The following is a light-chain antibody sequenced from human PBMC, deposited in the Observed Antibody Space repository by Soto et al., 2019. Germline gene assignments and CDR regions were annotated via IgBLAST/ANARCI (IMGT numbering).Light chain of an antibody. CDR1: QSVRRSY. J-gene: IGKJ3*01. CDR2: AAS. V-gene: IGKV3-20*01. Sequence: ENVLTQSPGTLSLSPGERATLSCRASQSVRRSYLGWYQQKPGQAPRLLIYAASSRAAGIPDRFSGSGSGTVFTFIISRLEPEDFAVYYCHQYDSSPPTFGPGTKVDIK. CDR3: HQYDSSPPT.